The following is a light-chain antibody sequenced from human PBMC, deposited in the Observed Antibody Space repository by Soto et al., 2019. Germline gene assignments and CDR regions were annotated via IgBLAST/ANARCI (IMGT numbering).Light chain of an antibody. CDR1: QSVSSSY. Sequence: EIVLTQSPGTLSLSPGERATLSCRASQSVSSSYLAWYQQKPGQAHRLLIYGASSRATGIPDRFSGSGSGTDFTLTISRLEPEDFAVYYCQQYGSSPVYTFGQGTKLEIK. CDR3: QQYGSSPVYT. V-gene: IGKV3-20*01. CDR2: GAS. J-gene: IGKJ2*01.